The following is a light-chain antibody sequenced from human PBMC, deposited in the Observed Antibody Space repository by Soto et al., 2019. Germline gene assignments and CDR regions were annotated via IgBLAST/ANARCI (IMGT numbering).Light chain of an antibody. J-gene: IGKJ1*01. V-gene: IGKV1-5*03. CDR2: KAS. CDR3: QQYNSYSPT. CDR1: QSISTW. Sequence: DIQMTQSPSTLSASVVDRVTITCRASQSISTWLAWYQQEPGKATKLLIHKASSLQSGVPSRFSCSGSGTDFTLTTSSLHPDDFAPYYCQQYNSYSPTFGQGTRVEIK.